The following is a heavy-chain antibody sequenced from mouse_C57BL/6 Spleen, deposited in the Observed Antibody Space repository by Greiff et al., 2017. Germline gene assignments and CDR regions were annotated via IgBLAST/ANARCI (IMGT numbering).Heavy chain of an antibody. D-gene: IGHD2-1*01. Sequence: QVHVKQSGAELARPGASVKLSCKASGYTFTSYGISWVKQRTGQGLEWIGEIYPRSGNTYYNEKFKGKATLTADKSSSTAYMEIRSLTSEDSAVYFCSRIWGYGNYEGWEGFDYWGQGTTLTVSS. V-gene: IGHV1-81*01. CDR2: IYPRSGNT. CDR3: SRIWGYGNYEGWEGFDY. CDR1: GYTFTSYG. J-gene: IGHJ2*01.